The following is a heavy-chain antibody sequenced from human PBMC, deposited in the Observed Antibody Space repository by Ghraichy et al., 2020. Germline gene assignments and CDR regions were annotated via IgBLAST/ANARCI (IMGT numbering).Heavy chain of an antibody. CDR1: GFRFHKYS. CDR2: IRGDGSKT. CDR3: VKEHDSGWPNFDS. V-gene: IGHV3-43*01. J-gene: IGHJ4*02. Sequence: GGSLRLSCAASGFRFHKYSMHWARQAPGKGLEWVSLIRGDGSKTYSADSVKGRFSISRDNSRNSLFLQMYSLRTEDSTFYYCVKEHDSGWPNFDSWGQGTLVSVSS. D-gene: IGHD6-19*01.